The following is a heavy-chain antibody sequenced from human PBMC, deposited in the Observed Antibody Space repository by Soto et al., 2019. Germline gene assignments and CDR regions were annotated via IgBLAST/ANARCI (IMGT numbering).Heavy chain of an antibody. CDR3: ARFSWDCSGYYSTRHIDY. Sequence: QVLLQESGPGLVKPSQTLSLTCTVSGGSISSGGYYWSWIRQHPGKGLEWIGYIYYSGSTYYNPSLKSRVTISVDTSKNQFSLKLSSVTAADTAVYYCARFSWDCSGYYSTRHIDYCSQGTLVTVSS. J-gene: IGHJ4*02. CDR1: GGSISSGGYY. V-gene: IGHV4-31*03. D-gene: IGHD3-22*01. CDR2: IYYSGST.